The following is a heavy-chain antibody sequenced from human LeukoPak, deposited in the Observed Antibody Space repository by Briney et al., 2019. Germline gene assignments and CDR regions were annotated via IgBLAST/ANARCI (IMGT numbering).Heavy chain of an antibody. D-gene: IGHD1-26*01. CDR3: AREWELPAFDI. CDR1: GFTFSSSA. V-gene: IGHV3-30-3*01. CDR2: ISYDGSNK. J-gene: IGHJ3*02. Sequence: GGSLRLSCAASGFTFSSSAMHWGRQAPGKGLGGGAVISYDGSNKYYADSVKGRFTLSRDNSTNTLYLQMNSLRAEATAVYYCAREWELPAFDIWGQGTMVTVSS.